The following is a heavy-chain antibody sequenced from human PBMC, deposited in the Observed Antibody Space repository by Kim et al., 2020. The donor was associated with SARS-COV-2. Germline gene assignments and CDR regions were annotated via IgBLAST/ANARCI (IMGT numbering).Heavy chain of an antibody. D-gene: IGHD3-16*01. CDR1: GFSLRTSGVG. CDR2: IYCDDGK. J-gene: IGHJ5*02. CDR3: GHILRGRYAP. Sequence: SGPTLVNPTQTLTVTCTFSGFSLRTSGVGVGWIRQTPGKALEWLSVIYCDDGKRHSPSRKSRPTITKDTSKNQVLLTMTKMDLVDTGTYYCGHILRGRYAPWGQGTLVTVSS. V-gene: IGHV2-5*02.